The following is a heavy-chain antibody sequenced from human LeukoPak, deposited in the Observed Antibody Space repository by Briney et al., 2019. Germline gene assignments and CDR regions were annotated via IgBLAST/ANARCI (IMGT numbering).Heavy chain of an antibody. J-gene: IGHJ5*02. CDR2: ISGSGGST. V-gene: IGHV3-23*01. CDR3: AKLSSSSSSLSFPPRVLKWELRGHWFDP. Sequence: PGGSLRLFCAASGFTFSSYAMSWVRQAPGKGLEWVSAISGSGGSTYYADSVKGRFTTSRDNSKNTLYLQMNSLRAEDTAVYYCAKLSSSSSSLSFPPRVLKWELRGHWFDPWGQGTLVTVSS. D-gene: IGHD1-26*01. CDR1: GFTFSSYA.